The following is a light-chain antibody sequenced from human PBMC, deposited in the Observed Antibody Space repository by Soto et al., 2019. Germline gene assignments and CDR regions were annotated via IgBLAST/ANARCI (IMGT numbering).Light chain of an antibody. V-gene: IGKV3-11*01. Sequence: EIVLTQSPATLSLSPGERATLSCRASQSVSSYLAWYQQKPGQAPRLLIYDASNRATGIPARFSGSGSGTDFTLTITSLQSEDFGVYYCQQYKDWPTTFGQGTKVDIK. CDR1: QSVSSY. CDR3: QQYKDWPTT. CDR2: DAS. J-gene: IGKJ1*01.